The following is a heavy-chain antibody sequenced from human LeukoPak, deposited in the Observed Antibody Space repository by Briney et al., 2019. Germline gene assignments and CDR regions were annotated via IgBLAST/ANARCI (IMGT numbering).Heavy chain of an antibody. V-gene: IGHV3-53*01. CDR3: ARQSSNDFWKAGLFDY. CDR1: GFTVSNSY. CDR2: IYSGGSI. J-gene: IGHJ4*02. D-gene: IGHD3-3*01. Sequence: PGGSLRLSCAASGFTVSNSYMSWVRQAPGKGLEWVSVIYSGGSIDYADSVKGRFTISRDNSENTLYLQMNSLRAEDTAVYYCARQSSNDFWKAGLFDYWGQGTLVTVSS.